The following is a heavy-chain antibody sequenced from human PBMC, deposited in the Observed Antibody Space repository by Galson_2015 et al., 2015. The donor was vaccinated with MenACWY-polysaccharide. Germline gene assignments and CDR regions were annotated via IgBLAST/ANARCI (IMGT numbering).Heavy chain of an antibody. CDR3: AHTAGWLVLFDS. CDR1: GFSLSASGVG. D-gene: IGHD6-19*01. CDR2: IYWDDNK. J-gene: IGHJ4*02. V-gene: IGHV2-5*02. Sequence: PALVTPTQTLTLTCTFSGFSLSASGVGVGWIRQPPGKALEWLALIYWDDNKHYSPSFKSRFTITKDTSKNQVVLTMANMDPVDTATYYCAHTAGWLVLFDSWGQGTLVTVSS.